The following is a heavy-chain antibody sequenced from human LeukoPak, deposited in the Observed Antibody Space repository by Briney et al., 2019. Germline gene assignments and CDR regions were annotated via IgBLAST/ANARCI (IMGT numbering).Heavy chain of an antibody. CDR1: GFTFGDYA. J-gene: IGHJ3*02. D-gene: IGHD4-17*01. Sequence: GGSLRLSCAASGFTFGDYAMHWVRHAPGKGLEWVSGISWNSGSIGYADSVKGRFTISRDNAKNSLYLQMNSLRPEDTALYYCARDITTVTTRAFDIWGQGTMVTVSS. CDR2: ISWNSGSI. CDR3: ARDITTVTTRAFDI. V-gene: IGHV3-9*01.